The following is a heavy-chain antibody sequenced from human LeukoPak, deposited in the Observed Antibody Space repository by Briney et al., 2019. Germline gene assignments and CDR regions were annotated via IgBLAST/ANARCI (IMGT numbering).Heavy chain of an antibody. J-gene: IGHJ4*02. CDR3: ARDDVASVFDY. CDR1: GFTVSSNY. D-gene: IGHD3-16*01. CDR2: IYSGGNT. Sequence: GGSLRLSCAASGFTVSSNYMTWVRQAPGKGLEGVSVIYSGGNTYYSDSVTGRFTISRDNSKNTLYLQMNSLRAEDTAIYYRARDDVASVFDYWGQGTLVTVSS. V-gene: IGHV3-66*02.